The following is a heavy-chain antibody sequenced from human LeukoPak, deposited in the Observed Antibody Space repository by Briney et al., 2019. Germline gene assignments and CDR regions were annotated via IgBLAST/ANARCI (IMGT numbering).Heavy chain of an antibody. Sequence: SETLSLTCTVSGGSISSSSYYWGWIRQPPGKGLEWIGSIYYSGSTNYNPSLKSRVTISVDTSKNQFSLKLSSVTAADTAVYYCARLRDYYGSGSYYNVGLDYWGQGTLVTVSS. CDR2: IYYSGST. J-gene: IGHJ4*02. D-gene: IGHD3-10*01. V-gene: IGHV4-39*07. CDR1: GGSISSSSYY. CDR3: ARLRDYYGSGSYYNVGLDY.